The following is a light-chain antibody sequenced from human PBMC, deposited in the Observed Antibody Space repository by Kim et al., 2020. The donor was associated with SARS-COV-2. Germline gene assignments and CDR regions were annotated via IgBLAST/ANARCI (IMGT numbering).Light chain of an antibody. CDR2: RNN. CDR3: SAWDSSVRAWV. CDR1: SNNVGNQG. Sequence: QAGLTQPPSVSKDLRQTATLTCTGNSNNVGNQGAAWLQQRQGRPPKLLSLRNNNRPSGTSERFSASRSGNTASLTIAGLQPEDEADYYCSAWDSSVRAWVFGGGTQLTVL. V-gene: IGLV10-54*01. J-gene: IGLJ3*02.